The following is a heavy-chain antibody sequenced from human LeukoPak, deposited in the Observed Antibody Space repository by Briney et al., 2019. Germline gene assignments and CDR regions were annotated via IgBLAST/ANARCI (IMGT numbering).Heavy chain of an antibody. CDR2: IYYSGST. CDR3: SSVGSHYDFWSGYSYWFDP. CDR1: GGSLSSHY. V-gene: IGHV4-59*11. Sequence: SETLSLTCTVSGGSLSSHYWSWIRQPPGKGLEWLGYIYYSGSTNYNPSLKSRVTISVDTSKNQFSLKLSSVTAADTAVYYCSSVGSHYDFWSGYSYWFDPWGQGTLVTVSS. D-gene: IGHD3-3*01. J-gene: IGHJ5*02.